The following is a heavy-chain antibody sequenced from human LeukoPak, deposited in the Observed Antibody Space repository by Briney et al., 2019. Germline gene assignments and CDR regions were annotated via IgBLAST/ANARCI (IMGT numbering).Heavy chain of an antibody. J-gene: IGHJ6*02. CDR1: GYTFTNYY. Sequence: ASVKVSCKASGYTFTNYYMHWVRQAPGQGLEWIGILNPTGGSSRYAQKFQGRVTMTWDTSTSTVYMELSSLRSEDTALYYCARERNYGDYPYFYYYGMDVWGRGTTVSVSS. D-gene: IGHD4-17*01. CDR3: ARERNYGDYPYFYYYGMDV. CDR2: LNPTGGSS. V-gene: IGHV1-46*01.